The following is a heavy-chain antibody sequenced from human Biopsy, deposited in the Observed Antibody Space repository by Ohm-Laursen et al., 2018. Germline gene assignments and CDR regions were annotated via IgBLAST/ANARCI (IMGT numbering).Heavy chain of an antibody. D-gene: IGHD3-10*01. J-gene: IGHJ5*01. CDR3: AKADVFGTLRGANWFDS. V-gene: IGHV3-23*01. CDR2: IGSDARST. Sequence: SLRLSCSASGFTFSNYAMGWVRQAPGKGLECVSSIGSDARSTLYADSVQGRFTISRDNSKNTLYLQIDNLRAEDTAIYYFAKADVFGTLRGANWFDSWGQGTLVTVSS. CDR1: GFTFSNYA.